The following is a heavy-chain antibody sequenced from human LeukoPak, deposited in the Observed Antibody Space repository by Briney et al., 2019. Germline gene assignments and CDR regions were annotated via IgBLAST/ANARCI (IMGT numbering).Heavy chain of an antibody. J-gene: IGHJ5*02. D-gene: IGHD2-2*01. CDR3: ARDQDIVVVPAADVWFDP. CDR1: GFTFSSYG. Sequence: QPGSSLRLFCAASGFTFSSYGMHWVRQAPGKGLEWVAVIWYDGSNKYYADSVKGRFTISRDNSKNTLYLQMNSLRAEDTAVYYCARDQDIVVVPAADVWFDPWGQGTLVTVSS. V-gene: IGHV3-33*01. CDR2: IWYDGSNK.